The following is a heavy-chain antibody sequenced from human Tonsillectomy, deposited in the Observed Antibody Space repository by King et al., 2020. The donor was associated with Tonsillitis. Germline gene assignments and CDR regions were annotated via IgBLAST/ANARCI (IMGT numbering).Heavy chain of an antibody. CDR3: VRDTDYGDYGFDY. V-gene: IGHV3-30*14. J-gene: IGHJ4*02. CDR1: EFTFSTYA. Sequence: VQLVESGGGVVQPGRSLRLCWSASEFTFSTYAMHWVLQAPAKGLEWVAVISSDGNKKYYADSVKGRFTISRDNSKNTLYLLVNSLRAEDRAMYYCVRDTDYGDYGFDYWGQGTLVTVSS. CDR2: ISSDGNKK. D-gene: IGHD4-17*01.